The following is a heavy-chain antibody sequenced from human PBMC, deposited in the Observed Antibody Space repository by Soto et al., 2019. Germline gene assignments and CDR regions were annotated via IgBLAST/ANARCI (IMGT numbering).Heavy chain of an antibody. Sequence: SETLSLTCTVSGDPISSYYWSWIRQPPGKGLEWIGYIYYSGSTNYNPSLKSRVTISVDTSKNQFSLKLSSVTAADTAVYYCARLYGSGSYWVKWFDPWGQGTLVTVS. CDR2: IYYSGST. D-gene: IGHD3-10*01. CDR3: ARLYGSGSYWVKWFDP. CDR1: GDPISSYY. V-gene: IGHV4-59*08. J-gene: IGHJ5*02.